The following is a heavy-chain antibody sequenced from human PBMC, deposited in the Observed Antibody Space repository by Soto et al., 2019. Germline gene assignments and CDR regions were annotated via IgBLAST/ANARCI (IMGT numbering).Heavy chain of an antibody. Sequence: SETLSLTCTVSGGSISSSSYYWGWIRQPPGKGLEWIGNIYYSGSTYYNPSLKSRVTISVDTSKNQFSLKLSSVTAADTAVYYCATRYYYDSSGYSDYWGQGTLVTVSS. D-gene: IGHD3-22*01. CDR3: ATRYYYDSSGYSDY. J-gene: IGHJ4*02. V-gene: IGHV4-39*01. CDR1: GGSISSSSYY. CDR2: IYYSGST.